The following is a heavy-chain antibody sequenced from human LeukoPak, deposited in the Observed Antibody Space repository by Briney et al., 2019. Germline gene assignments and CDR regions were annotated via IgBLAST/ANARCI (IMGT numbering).Heavy chain of an antibody. Sequence: GGSLRLSCAASGFTFSSYGMHWVRQAPGKGLEWVAFIRYDGSNKYYADSVKGRFTISRDNSKNTLYLQMNSLRAEDTAVYYCAKDFPLAQLGAPHYYMDVWGKGTTVTVSS. V-gene: IGHV3-30*02. CDR2: IRYDGSNK. CDR1: GFTFSSYG. J-gene: IGHJ6*03. CDR3: AKDFPLAQLGAPHYYMDV. D-gene: IGHD6-6*01.